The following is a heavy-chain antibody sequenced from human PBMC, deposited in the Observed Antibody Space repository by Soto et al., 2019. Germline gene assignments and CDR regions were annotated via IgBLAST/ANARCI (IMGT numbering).Heavy chain of an antibody. J-gene: IGHJ6*03. D-gene: IGHD2-2*01. Sequence: QVQLVQSGAEVKKPGSSVKVSCKASGGTFSSYTISWVRQAPGQGLEWMGRIIPILGIANYAQKFQGRVTITAEKSTSTAYMELSSLRSEDTAVYYCARAPLGYCSSTSCHHYYYYYMDVWGKGTTVTVSS. CDR2: IIPILGIA. V-gene: IGHV1-69*02. CDR1: GGTFSSYT. CDR3: ARAPLGYCSSTSCHHYYYYYMDV.